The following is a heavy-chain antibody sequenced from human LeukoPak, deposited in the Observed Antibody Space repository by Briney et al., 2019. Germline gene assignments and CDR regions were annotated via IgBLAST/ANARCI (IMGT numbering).Heavy chain of an antibody. V-gene: IGHV3-74*01. CDR3: ASRYCSGGSCYPVGY. CDR1: GFTFSSYW. D-gene: IGHD2-15*01. J-gene: IGHJ4*02. Sequence: GGSLRLSCAASGFTFSSYWMHWVRQAPGKGLVWVSRINSDGSSTSYADSVKGRFTISRDNAKNTLYLQMNSLRAEDTAVYYCASRYCSGGSCYPVGYWGQGTLVTVSS. CDR2: INSDGSST.